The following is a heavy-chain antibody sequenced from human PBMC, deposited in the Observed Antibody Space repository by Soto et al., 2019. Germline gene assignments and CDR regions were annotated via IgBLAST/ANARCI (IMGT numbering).Heavy chain of an antibody. CDR3: ATVVYYDSSGYPVGAFDI. D-gene: IGHD3-22*01. V-gene: IGHV1-24*01. CDR1: GYTLTELS. Sequence: ASVKVSCKVSGYTLTELSMHWVRQAPGKGLEWMGGFDPEDGETIYAQKFQGRVTMTEDTSTDTAYMELSSLRSEDTAVYYCATVVYYDSSGYPVGAFDIWGQGTMVTVS. CDR2: FDPEDGET. J-gene: IGHJ3*02.